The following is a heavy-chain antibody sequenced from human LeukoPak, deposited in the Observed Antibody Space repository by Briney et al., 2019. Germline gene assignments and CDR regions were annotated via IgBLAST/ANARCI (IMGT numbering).Heavy chain of an antibody. D-gene: IGHD3-10*02. CDR3: TRDTVRSLVN. CDR1: GFTFTNSW. Sequence: GGSLRVSCAASGFTFTNSWMAWVRQAPGKGLEWVANIKQDGSTKHYADSLKGRFTIYRDNPKNSLYLQMNNLRADDTAVYYCTRDTVRSLVNWG. V-gene: IGHV3-7*01. CDR2: IKQDGSTK. J-gene: IGHJ6*01.